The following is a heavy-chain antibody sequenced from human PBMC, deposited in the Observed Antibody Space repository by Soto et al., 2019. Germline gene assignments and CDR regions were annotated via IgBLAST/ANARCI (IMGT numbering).Heavy chain of an antibody. CDR3: AKVGRGGSCYSGGCDY. J-gene: IGHJ4*02. V-gene: IGHV3-30*18. CDR2: ISYDGSNK. D-gene: IGHD2-15*01. CDR1: GFTFSSYG. Sequence: HPGGSLRLSCAASGFTFSSYGMHWVRQAPGKGLEWVAVISYDGSNKYYADSVKGRFTISRDNSKNTLYLQMNSLRAEDTAVYYCAKVGRGGSCYSGGCDYWGQGTLVTAPQ.